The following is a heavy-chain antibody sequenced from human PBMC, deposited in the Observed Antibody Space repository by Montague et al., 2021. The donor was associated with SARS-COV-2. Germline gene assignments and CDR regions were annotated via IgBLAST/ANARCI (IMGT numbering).Heavy chain of an antibody. J-gene: IGHJ6*03. Sequence: SETLSLTCAVYGGSFSDYYWSCIRQPPGKELVWCVEINHSRSTNXNPSLNSRVTISLDTSKNQFSLKLRSVTAADTAVYYCAAYLRRVVPAATGHWEKNYYYYYMDVWGKGTMVTVSS. V-gene: IGHV4-34*01. CDR2: INHSRST. CDR1: GGSFSDYY. CDR3: AAYLRRVVPAATGHWEKNYYYYYMDV. D-gene: IGHD2-2*01.